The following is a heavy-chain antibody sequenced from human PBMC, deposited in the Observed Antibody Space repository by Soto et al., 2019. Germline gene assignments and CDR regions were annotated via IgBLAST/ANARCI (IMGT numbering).Heavy chain of an antibody. J-gene: IGHJ6*02. Sequence: SVKVSCKASGGTSSSYAISWVRQAPGQGLEWMGGIIPIFGTANYAQKFQGRVTITADESTSTAYMELSSLRSEDTAVYYCARVRAVAGSYYYYGMDVWGQGTTVTVSS. D-gene: IGHD6-19*01. CDR1: GGTSSSYA. CDR3: ARVRAVAGSYYYYGMDV. V-gene: IGHV1-69*13. CDR2: IIPIFGTA.